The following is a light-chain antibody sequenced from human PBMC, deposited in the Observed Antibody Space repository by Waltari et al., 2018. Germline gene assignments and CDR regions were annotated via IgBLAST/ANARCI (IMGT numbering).Light chain of an antibody. V-gene: IGLV2-8*01. CDR3: SSFAGSSQML. Sequence: QPALTRPPPRPGFPGRSVPISSPGPSREVGVLDVAPWYQQHPGKVPRLMIYEVSKRPSGVPDRFSGSKSGNTASLTVSGLQVEDEADYYCSSFAGSSQMLFGGGTKLTVL. J-gene: IGLJ2*01. CDR1: SREVGVLDV. CDR2: EVS.